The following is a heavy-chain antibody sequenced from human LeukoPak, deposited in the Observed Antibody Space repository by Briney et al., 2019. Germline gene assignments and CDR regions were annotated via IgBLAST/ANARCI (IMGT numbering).Heavy chain of an antibody. CDR3: ARERGDDIVVVPAAPGMDV. CDR1: GYTFTSYY. V-gene: IGHV1-46*01. D-gene: IGHD2-2*01. Sequence: ASVKVSCKASGYTFTSYYTHWVRQAPGQGLEWMGIINPSGGSTSYAQKFQGRVTMTRDTSTSTVYMELSSLRSKDTAVYYCARERGDDIVVVPAAPGMDVWGKGTTVTVSS. J-gene: IGHJ6*04. CDR2: INPSGGST.